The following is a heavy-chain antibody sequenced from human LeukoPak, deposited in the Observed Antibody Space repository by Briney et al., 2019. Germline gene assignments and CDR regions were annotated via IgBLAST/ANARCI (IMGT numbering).Heavy chain of an antibody. Sequence: GASVKVSCKASENIFTTYYIHWVRQAPGQGLEWMGVIKRGGDRTSYAQKFQGRVTMTRDTSTSTVYMEVSGLRSEDTAVYYCARSTDGYNGNYYSGWGQGTTVTVSS. V-gene: IGHV1-46*01. CDR3: ARSTDGYNGNYYSG. D-gene: IGHD5-24*01. CDR1: ENIFTTYY. CDR2: IKRGGDRT. J-gene: IGHJ6*02.